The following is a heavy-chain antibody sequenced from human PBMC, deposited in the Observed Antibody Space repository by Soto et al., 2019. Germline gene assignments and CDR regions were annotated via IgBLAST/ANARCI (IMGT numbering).Heavy chain of an antibody. CDR1: GGSISNYY. CDR2: IYNSGST. CDR3: ARSGGSFNLDY. D-gene: IGHD1-26*01. J-gene: IGHJ4*02. Sequence: ESLSLTCTVSGGSISNYYWSWIRQPAGKGLEWIGRIYNSGSTKYNPSLKSRVTMSDDTSKNQFSLNLISVTAADTAVYYCARSGGSFNLDYWGLGTLVT. V-gene: IGHV4-4*07.